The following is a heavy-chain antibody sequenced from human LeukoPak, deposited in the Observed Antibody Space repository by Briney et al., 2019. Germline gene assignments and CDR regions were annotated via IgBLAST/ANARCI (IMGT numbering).Heavy chain of an antibody. CDR3: ARGQYDFWSGYDVNWFHP. CDR2: IYYSGST. V-gene: IGHV4-39*07. D-gene: IGHD3-3*01. J-gene: IGHJ5*02. CDR1: GGSISSGSYY. Sequence: PSGTLSLTCTVSGGSISSGSYYWGWIRQPPGKGLEWIGSIYYSGSTYYNPSLESRVTISVDTAKNQFSLKLISVTAADTALYYCARGQYDFWSGYDVNWFHPWGQGTLVTVSS.